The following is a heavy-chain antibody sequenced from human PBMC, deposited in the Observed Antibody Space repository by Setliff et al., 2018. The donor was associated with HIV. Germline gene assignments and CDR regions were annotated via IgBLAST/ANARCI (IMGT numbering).Heavy chain of an antibody. D-gene: IGHD5-12*01. J-gene: IGHJ6*03. CDR3: ARDRRSGRGYYYYYYMDV. CDR1: GGSISSYY. CDR2: IYYSWST. Sequence: SETLSLTCTVSGGSISSYYWNWIRQPPGKGLEWIGYIYYSWSTNYNPSLKSRVTISVDTSKNQFSLKLSYVTAADTAVYYCARDRRSGRGYYYYYYMDVWGKGTTVTVSS. V-gene: IGHV4-59*01.